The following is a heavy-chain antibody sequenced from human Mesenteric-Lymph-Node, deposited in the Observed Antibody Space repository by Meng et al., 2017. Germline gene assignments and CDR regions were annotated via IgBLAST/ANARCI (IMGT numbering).Heavy chain of an antibody. J-gene: IGHJ1*01. Sequence: QVQRQESGTGLVKPSQTLSLTCTVSGGSISSGDYYWSWIRQPPGKGLEWIGEIPHRGSSAYNPSLKSRVSMSIDKSKNQFSLKLTSVTAADTAVYHCLRGSGGSVWGQGTLVTVSS. D-gene: IGHD3-10*01. CDR2: IPHRGSS. CDR3: LRGSGGSV. V-gene: IGHV4-30-4*01. CDR1: GGSISSGDYY.